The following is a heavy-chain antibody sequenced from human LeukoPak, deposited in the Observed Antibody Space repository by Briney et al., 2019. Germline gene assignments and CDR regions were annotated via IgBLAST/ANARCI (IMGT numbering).Heavy chain of an antibody. V-gene: IGHV3-9*01. Sequence: GGSLRLSCAASGFTFDDYAMHWVRQAPGKGLEWVSGISWNSGSIGYADSVKGRFPISRDNAKNSLYLQMNNLRAEDTALYYCAKDSCSSGSEYFDYWGQGTLVTVSS. CDR1: GFTFDDYA. CDR3: AKDSCSSGSEYFDY. J-gene: IGHJ4*02. CDR2: ISWNSGSI. D-gene: IGHD3-22*01.